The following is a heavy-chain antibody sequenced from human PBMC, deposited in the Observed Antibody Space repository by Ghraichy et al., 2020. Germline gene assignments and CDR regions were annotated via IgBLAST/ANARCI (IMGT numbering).Heavy chain of an antibody. V-gene: IGHV3-23*01. D-gene: IGHD3-10*01. CDR3: AKDPSYYPPGYYGMDV. CDR2: ISGSGGST. J-gene: IGHJ6*02. Sequence: GGSLRLSCAASGFTFSSYAMSWVRQAPGKGLEWVSAISGSGGSTYYADSVKGRFTISRDNSKNTLYLQMNSLRAEDTAVYYCAKDPSYYPPGYYGMDVWGQGTTVTVSS. CDR1: GFTFSSYA.